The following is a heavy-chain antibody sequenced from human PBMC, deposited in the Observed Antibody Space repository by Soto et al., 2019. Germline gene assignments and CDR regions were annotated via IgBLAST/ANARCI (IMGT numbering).Heavy chain of an antibody. D-gene: IGHD3-9*01. CDR2: IYYSGST. V-gene: IGHV4-59*08. J-gene: IGHJ3*02. CDR1: GGIPRRYY. CDR3: ACSTLTGPGLDAFDI. Sequence: PSENLSLPYTVSGGIPRRYYRSLIRHPPEKGIEWIGYIYYSGSTNYNPSLKSRVTISVDTSKNQFSLKLSSVTAADTAVYYCACSTLTGPGLDAFDIWGQGTMVTVSS.